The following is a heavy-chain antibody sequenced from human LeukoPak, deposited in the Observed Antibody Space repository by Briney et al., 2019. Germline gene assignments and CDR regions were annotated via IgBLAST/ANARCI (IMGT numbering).Heavy chain of an antibody. V-gene: IGHV1-8*01. CDR1: GYTFTSYD. D-gene: IGHD2-2*01. CDR2: MNPNSGNT. J-gene: IGHJ4*02. Sequence: ASVKVSCKASGYTFTSYDINWVRQATGQGLEWMGWMNPNSGNTGYAQKFQGRVTMTRNTPISTAYMELSSLRSEDTAVYYCARGLFCSSTSCYWGRDYWGQGTLVTVSS. CDR3: ARGLFCSSTSCYWGRDY.